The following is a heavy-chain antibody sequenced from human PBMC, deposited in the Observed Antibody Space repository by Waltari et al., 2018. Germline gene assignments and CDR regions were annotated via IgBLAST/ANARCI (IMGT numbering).Heavy chain of an antibody. V-gene: IGHV4-59*01. J-gene: IGHJ4*02. CDR3: GRSHDFWSGYPLDY. Sequence: QVQLQESGPGLVKPSETLSLTCAVSGDSINNYYWNWLRQPPGKELEWIGYIAYNGRTNYNPSLKSRVTISVDTSKTQFSLKLTSVTAADTAVYYCGRSHDFWSGYPLDYWGPGSLVTVSS. CDR2: IAYNGRT. CDR1: GDSINNYY. D-gene: IGHD3-3*01.